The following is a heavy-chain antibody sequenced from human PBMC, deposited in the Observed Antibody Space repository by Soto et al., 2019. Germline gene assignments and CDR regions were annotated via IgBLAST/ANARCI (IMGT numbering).Heavy chain of an antibody. V-gene: IGHV4-34*01. CDR2: INHSGST. CDR3: ARGPPYYGSGSYYNFRYFDY. D-gene: IGHD3-10*01. Sequence: PSETLSLTCAVYGGSFSGYYWSWIRQPPGKGLEWIGEINHSGSTNYNPSLKSRVTISVDTSKNQFSLKLSSVTAADTAVYYCARGPPYYGSGSYYNFRYFDYWGQGTLVTVSS. J-gene: IGHJ4*02. CDR1: GGSFSGYY.